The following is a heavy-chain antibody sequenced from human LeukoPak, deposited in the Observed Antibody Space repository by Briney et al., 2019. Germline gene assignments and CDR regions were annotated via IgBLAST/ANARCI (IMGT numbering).Heavy chain of an antibody. CDR2: IIPILGIA. Sequence: GASVKVSCTASGGTFGSYAISWVRQAPGQGLEWMGRIIPILGIANYAQKFQGRVTITADESTSTAYMELSSLRSEDTAVYYCAREGESSVGATTASQAFDIWGQGTMVTVSS. CDR1: GGTFGSYA. CDR3: AREGESSVGATTASQAFDI. V-gene: IGHV1-69*04. D-gene: IGHD1-26*01. J-gene: IGHJ3*02.